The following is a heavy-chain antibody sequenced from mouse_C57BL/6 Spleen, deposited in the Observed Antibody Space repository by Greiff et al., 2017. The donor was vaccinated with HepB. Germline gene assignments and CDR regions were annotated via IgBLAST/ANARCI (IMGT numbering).Heavy chain of an antibody. V-gene: IGHV1-52*01. Sequence: QVQLQQPGAELVRPGSSVKLSCKASGYTFTSYWMHWVKQRPIQGLEWIGNIDPSDSETHYNQKFKDKATLPVDESSSTAYMQLSSLTSEDSAVYYCAREGLLITTVVEDFDYWGQGTTLTVSS. CDR2: IDPSDSET. CDR3: AREGLLITTVVEDFDY. D-gene: IGHD1-1*01. CDR1: GYTFTSYW. J-gene: IGHJ2*01.